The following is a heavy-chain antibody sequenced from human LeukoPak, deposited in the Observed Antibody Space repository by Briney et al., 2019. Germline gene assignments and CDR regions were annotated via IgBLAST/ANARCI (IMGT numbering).Heavy chain of an antibody. V-gene: IGHV4-38-2*01. CDR2: IYHSGST. D-gene: IGHD3-10*01. J-gene: IGHJ4*02. CDR3: ARGSGSYPFDY. Sequence: SETLSLTCAVSGYSISSGYYWGWIWQPPGKGLEWIGSIYHSGSTYYNPSLKSRVTISVDTSKNQFSLKLSSVTAADTAVYYCARGSGSYPFDYWGQGTLVTVSS. CDR1: GYSISSGYY.